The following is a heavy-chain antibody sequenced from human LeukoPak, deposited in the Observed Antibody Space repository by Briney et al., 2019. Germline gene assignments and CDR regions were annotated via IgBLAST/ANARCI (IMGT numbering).Heavy chain of an antibody. CDR3: AKGETGYRSGYHQPNYFFDY. CDR2: ISGSGGRT. J-gene: IGHJ4*02. Sequence: PGGSLRLSCAASEFTFSNYAMSWVRQAPGKGLEWVSAISGSGGRTYYVDSVKGRFTISRDDSKNTLYLQMNSLRADDKAVYYCAKGETGYRSGYHQPNYFFDYWGQGTLVTVSS. D-gene: IGHD6-19*01. CDR1: EFTFSNYA. V-gene: IGHV3-23*01.